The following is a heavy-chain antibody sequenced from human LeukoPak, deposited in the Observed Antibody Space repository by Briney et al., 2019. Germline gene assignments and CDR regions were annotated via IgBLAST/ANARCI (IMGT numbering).Heavy chain of an antibody. CDR3: ARDGWLGVNYYGSGSYRRNYFDY. CDR1: GFTFSSYS. V-gene: IGHV3-21*01. J-gene: IGHJ4*02. Sequence: GGSLRLSCAASGFTFSSYSMNWVRQAPGKGLEWVSSISSSSSYIYYADSVKGRFTISRDNAKNSLYLQMNSLRAEDTAVYYCARDGWLGVNYYGSGSYRRNYFDYWGQGTLVTVSS. D-gene: IGHD3-10*01. CDR2: ISSSSSYI.